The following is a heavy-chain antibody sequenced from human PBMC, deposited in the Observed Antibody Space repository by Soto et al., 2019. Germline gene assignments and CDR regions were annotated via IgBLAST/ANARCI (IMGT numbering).Heavy chain of an antibody. CDR3: AIPHYYDSSRFDY. CDR2: ISYDGSNK. CDR1: GFTFSSYG. D-gene: IGHD3-22*01. J-gene: IGHJ4*02. V-gene: IGHV3-30*03. Sequence: PGGSLRLSCAASGFTFSSYGMHWVRQAPGKGLEWVAVISYDGSNKYYADSVKGRFTISRDNSKNTLYLQMNSLRAEDTAVYYCAIPHYYDSSRFDYWGQGT.